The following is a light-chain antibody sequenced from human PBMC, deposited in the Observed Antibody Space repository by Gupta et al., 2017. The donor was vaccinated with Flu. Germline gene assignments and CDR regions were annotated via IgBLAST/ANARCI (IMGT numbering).Light chain of an antibody. CDR3: SAWDSGLSAVV. CDR2: SNN. V-gene: IGLV10-54*04. J-gene: IGLJ2*01. Sequence: TVTLTCTGNNNNVGNEGAAWLQQYQGHPPILLSHSNNNRPSGVSERFSASRSGNTASLTISGLRPEDEADYYCSAWDSGLSAVVFGGGTKLTVL. CDR1: NNNVGNEG.